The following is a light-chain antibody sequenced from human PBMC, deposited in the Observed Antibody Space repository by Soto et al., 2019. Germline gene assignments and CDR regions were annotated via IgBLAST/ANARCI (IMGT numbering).Light chain of an antibody. J-gene: IGKJ1*01. Sequence: ENVLTQSPGTLSLSPGERATLSCRASQSVRSSYLAWYQQKPGQAPRLLMYGVSSRAAGTPDRFSGSGSGKDFTLTISRLEPEDFAVYYCQQYDISPTGTVGQGTKVEIK. CDR1: QSVRSSY. V-gene: IGKV3-20*01. CDR2: GVS. CDR3: QQYDISPTGT.